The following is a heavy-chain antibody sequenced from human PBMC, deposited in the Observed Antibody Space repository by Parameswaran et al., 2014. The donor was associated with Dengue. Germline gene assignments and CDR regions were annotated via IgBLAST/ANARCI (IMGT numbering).Heavy chain of an antibody. D-gene: IGHD2-2*01. CDR2: INHSGST. V-gene: IGHV4-34*01. CDR3: ARTAYCSSTSCYLGPDAFDI. J-gene: IGHJ3*02. Sequence: WIRQPPGKGLEWIGEINHSGSTNYNPSLKSRVTISVDTSKNQFSLELSSVTAADTAVYYCARTAYCSSTSCYLGPDAFDIWGQGTMVTVSS.